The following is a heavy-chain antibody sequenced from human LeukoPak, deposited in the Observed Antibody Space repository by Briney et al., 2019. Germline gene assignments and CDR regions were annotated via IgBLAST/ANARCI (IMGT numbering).Heavy chain of an antibody. CDR2: IYTSGST. J-gene: IGHJ6*03. CDR3: AREQWELLGLYYYMDV. CDR1: GGSISSYY. D-gene: IGHD1-26*01. V-gene: IGHV4-4*08. Sequence: KPSETLSLTCTVSGGSISSYYWSWIRQPPGKGLEWIGRIYTSGSTNYNPSLKSRVTISVDTSKNQFSLKLSSVTAADTAVYYCAREQWELLGLYYYMDVWGKGTTVTVSS.